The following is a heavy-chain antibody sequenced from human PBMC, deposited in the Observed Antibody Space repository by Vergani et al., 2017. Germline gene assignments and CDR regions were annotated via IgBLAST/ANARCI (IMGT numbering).Heavy chain of an antibody. J-gene: IGHJ4*02. CDR1: GFTFSSYW. Sequence: EVQLVESGGGLVQPGGSLRLSCAASGFTFSSYWMHWVRQAPGKGLVWVSRINSDGSSKSYSDSVKGRFTISRDNAKNTLYLQMNSLRVDDTAVYYCAGDVSGARDYWGQGTLVTVSS. D-gene: IGHD4-17*01. CDR3: AGDVSGARDY. CDR2: INSDGSSK. V-gene: IGHV3-74*01.